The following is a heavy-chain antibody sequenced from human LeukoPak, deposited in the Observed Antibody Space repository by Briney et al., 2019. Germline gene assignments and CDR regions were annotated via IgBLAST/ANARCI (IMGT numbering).Heavy chain of an antibody. CDR1: GFTFSSYS. Sequence: GGSLRLSCAASGFTFSSYSTNWVRQAPGKGLEWVSSISSSSSYIYYADSVKGRFTISRDNAKNSLYLEINSLRAEDTAVYYCAREAVSSTYCGGDCSFEWGQGTLVTVSS. J-gene: IGHJ4*02. CDR3: AREAVSSTYCGGDCSFE. V-gene: IGHV3-21*01. D-gene: IGHD2-21*02. CDR2: ISSSSSYI.